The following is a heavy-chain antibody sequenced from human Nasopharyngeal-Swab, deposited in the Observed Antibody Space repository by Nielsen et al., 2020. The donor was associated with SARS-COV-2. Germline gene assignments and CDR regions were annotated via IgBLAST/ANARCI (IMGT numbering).Heavy chain of an antibody. V-gene: IGHV3-53*01. D-gene: IGHD3-10*01. CDR3: TREDRYASGSFDH. J-gene: IGHJ4*02. Sequence: WIRQPPGKGLEWVSVIYSGGGSYYADSAKGRFTISRDNFKNVLYLQMNSLRAEDTAMYYCTREDRYASGSFDHWGQGTLVTVSS. CDR2: IYSGGGS.